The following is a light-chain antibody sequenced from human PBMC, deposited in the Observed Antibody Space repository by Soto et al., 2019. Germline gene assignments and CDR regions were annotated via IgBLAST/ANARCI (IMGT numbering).Light chain of an antibody. CDR3: QQLSAYPLT. V-gene: IGKV1-9*01. CDR2: DAV. CDR1: QGIGRS. Sequence: DIQLTQSPSFLSASVGDRVSITCWASQGIGRSFAWYQQNPGKAPKVLIYDAVILQSGVPSRFSGSGSGTEFTLTISSLQPEDFATYYCQQLSAYPLTFGGGTKVEIK. J-gene: IGKJ4*01.